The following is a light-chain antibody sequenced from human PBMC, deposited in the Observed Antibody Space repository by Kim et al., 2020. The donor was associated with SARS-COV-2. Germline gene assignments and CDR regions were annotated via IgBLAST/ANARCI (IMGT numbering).Light chain of an antibody. Sequence: GATISATGTSSNIGDSYDVHWYQQLPGTAPKPLIYGNSNRPSGVPDRFSGSKSGTSASLAITGLQAEDEADYYCQSYDSSLSVYVFGTGTKVTVL. J-gene: IGLJ1*01. V-gene: IGLV1-40*01. CDR1: SSNIGDSYD. CDR3: QSYDSSLSVYV. CDR2: GNS.